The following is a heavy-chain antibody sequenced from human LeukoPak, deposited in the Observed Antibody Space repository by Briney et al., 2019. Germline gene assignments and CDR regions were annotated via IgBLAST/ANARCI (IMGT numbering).Heavy chain of an antibody. CDR3: ARVIGDFRVGGSYYYMDI. Sequence: GESLKISCRASGYSFTSSWIGWVRQMPGKGLEWMGIIYPADSDTRYSSSFQGQVTISADKSTSTAYLQWSSLKASDTALYYCARVIGDFRVGGSYYYMDIWGRGSTVTVSS. V-gene: IGHV5-51*01. CDR1: GYSFTSSW. CDR2: IYPADSDT. D-gene: IGHD3-3*01. J-gene: IGHJ6*03.